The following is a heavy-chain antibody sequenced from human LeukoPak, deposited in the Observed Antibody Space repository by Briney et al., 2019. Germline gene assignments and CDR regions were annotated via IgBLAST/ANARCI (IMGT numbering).Heavy chain of an antibody. Sequence: GGSLRLSCAASGFTVSSNYISWVRQAPGKGLEWVSVIYSGGSTYYADSVKGRFTISRDNSKNTLYLEMNSLRAEDTAVYYCVREFDDSGVDVWGEGWMVTVSS. V-gene: IGHV3-53*01. CDR3: VREFDDSGVDV. CDR2: IYSGGST. D-gene: IGHD3-22*01. CDR1: GFTVSSNY. J-gene: IGHJ3*01.